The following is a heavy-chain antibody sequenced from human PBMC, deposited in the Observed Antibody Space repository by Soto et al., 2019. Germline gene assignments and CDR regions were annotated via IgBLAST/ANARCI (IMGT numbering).Heavy chain of an antibody. D-gene: IGHD3-22*01. CDR1: GFTVSSNY. V-gene: IGHV3-53*01. J-gene: IGHJ1*01. Sequence: EVQLVESGGGLIQPGGSLRLSCAASGFTVSSNYMSWVRQAPGKGLEWVSVIYSGGSTYYADSVKGRFTISGDNSKNTLYLQMNSLRAEDTAVYYCARDRVESGYPEYFQHWGQGTLVTVPS. CDR2: IYSGGST. CDR3: ARDRVESGYPEYFQH.